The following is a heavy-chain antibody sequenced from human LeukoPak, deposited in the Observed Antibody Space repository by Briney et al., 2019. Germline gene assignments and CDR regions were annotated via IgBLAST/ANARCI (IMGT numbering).Heavy chain of an antibody. D-gene: IGHD1-26*01. V-gene: IGHV3-30*01. Sequence: GRSLRLSCAASGFPFSSHPRHWVRQAPGKGLEWVAVISYDGSNKYYADSVKGRFTISRDNSKNTLYLQMNSLRAEDTAVYYCAKFQGGSYPLKSGVSSDYWGQGTLVTVSS. CDR3: AKFQGGSYPLKSGVSSDY. CDR2: ISYDGSNK. J-gene: IGHJ4*02. CDR1: GFPFSSHP.